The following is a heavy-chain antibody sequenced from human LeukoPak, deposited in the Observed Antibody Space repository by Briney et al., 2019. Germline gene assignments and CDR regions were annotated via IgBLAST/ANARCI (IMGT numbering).Heavy chain of an antibody. CDR2: IDWDADT. CDR3: TRTYSGSYPVHY. D-gene: IGHD1-26*01. V-gene: IGHV2-70*13. Sequence: SGPALVKPSQTPTLTCTFSGISLSTSGMCVSWIRQPPGKALEWLALIDWDADTYYSTSLKTRLTISKDNTKNQVVLTMTNMDPVDTATYYCTRTYSGSYPVHYWGQGTLVTVSS. CDR1: GISLSTSGMC. J-gene: IGHJ4*02.